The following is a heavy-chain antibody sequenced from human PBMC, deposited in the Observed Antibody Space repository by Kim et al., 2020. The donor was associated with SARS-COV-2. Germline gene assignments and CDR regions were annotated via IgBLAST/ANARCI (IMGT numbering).Heavy chain of an antibody. V-gene: IGHV4-39*01. Sequence: SETLSLTCTVSGGSISSSSYYWGWIRQPPGKGLEWIGSIYYSGSTYYNPSLKSRVTISVDTSKNQFSLKLSSVTAADTAVYYCARQADCSSTSCYKDYYYYYGMDVWGQGTTVTVSS. J-gene: IGHJ6*02. CDR1: GGSISSSSYY. CDR2: IYYSGST. CDR3: ARQADCSSTSCYKDYYYYYGMDV. D-gene: IGHD2-2*02.